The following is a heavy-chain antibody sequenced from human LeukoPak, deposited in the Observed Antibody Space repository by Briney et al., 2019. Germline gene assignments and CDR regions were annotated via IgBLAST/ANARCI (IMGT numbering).Heavy chain of an antibody. CDR1: GGSTTSGTYY. CDR3: ARDYYYMDV. V-gene: IGHV4-61*02. Sequence: SETLSLTWTVSGGSTTSGTYYWSWVRQPAGKGLEWIGRIYTSGSTSYNPSLKSRVTISIDTSKNQYSLKLSSVTAADTAMYYCARDYYYMDVWGKGTTVTVSS. CDR2: IYTSGST. J-gene: IGHJ6*03.